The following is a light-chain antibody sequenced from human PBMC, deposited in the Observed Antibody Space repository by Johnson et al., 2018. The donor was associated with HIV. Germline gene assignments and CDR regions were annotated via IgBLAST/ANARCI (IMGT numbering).Light chain of an antibody. CDR3: GTWDSSLRVGF. CDR1: SSNIGNNY. J-gene: IGLJ1*01. V-gene: IGLV1-51*01. Sequence: QSVLTQPPSVSAAPGQKVTISCSGSSSNIGNNYVSWYQQLPGRAPKLLIYDNNKRPSGIPDRFSGSKSGTSATLGITGLQTGDEADYYCGTWDSSLRVGFFGTGTKVTV. CDR2: DNN.